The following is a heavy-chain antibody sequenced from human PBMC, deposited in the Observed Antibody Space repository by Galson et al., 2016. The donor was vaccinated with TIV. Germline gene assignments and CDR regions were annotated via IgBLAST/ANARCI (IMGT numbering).Heavy chain of an antibody. Sequence: SLRLSCAASGFIFSNYEMNWVRQAPGKGLEWISYITSGCGPTYSADAVKGRLSISRDNTKNSLYLQMNSLRPEDTAVYYCVREAVRSFGVDVFDVWGQGTVVTVSS. D-gene: IGHD3-3*01. V-gene: IGHV3-48*03. CDR3: VREAVRSFGVDVFDV. CDR1: GFIFSNYE. CDR2: ITSGCGPT. J-gene: IGHJ3*01.